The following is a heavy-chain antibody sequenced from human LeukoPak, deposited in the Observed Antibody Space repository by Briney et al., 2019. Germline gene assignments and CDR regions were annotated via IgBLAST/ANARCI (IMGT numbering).Heavy chain of an antibody. CDR2: IIPIFGTA. Sequence: ASVTVSFTASGGTFSSYAISWVRQAPGQGLEWMGGIIPIFGTANYAQKFQGRVTITADESTSTAYMELSSLRSEDTAVYYCASQKWELPPYYYHYYGMDVWGQGTTVTVSS. D-gene: IGHD1-26*01. CDR1: GGTFSSYA. J-gene: IGHJ6*02. CDR3: ASQKWELPPYYYHYYGMDV. V-gene: IGHV1-69*13.